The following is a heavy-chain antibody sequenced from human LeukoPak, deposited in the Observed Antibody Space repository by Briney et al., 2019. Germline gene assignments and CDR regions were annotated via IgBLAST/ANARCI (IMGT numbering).Heavy chain of an antibody. J-gene: IGHJ4*02. CDR1: GFTFNKYT. CDR3: ARPPNIATAGQD. Sequence: GGSLRLSCAASGFTFNKYTMTWVRQAPGKGLDWVSSISSSGHYIYYADSLKGRFTMSRDNTKNSLFLQMNSLRADDTAVYYCARPPNIATAGQDWGQGTLVTVSS. D-gene: IGHD6-13*01. V-gene: IGHV3-21*01. CDR2: ISSSGHYI.